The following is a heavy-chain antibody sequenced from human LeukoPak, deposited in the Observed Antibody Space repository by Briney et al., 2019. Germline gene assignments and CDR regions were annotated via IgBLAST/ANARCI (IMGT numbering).Heavy chain of an antibody. Sequence: GGSLRLSCAASGXTFSSHAMSWVRQAPGKGLEWVSTISGSGDSTYYADSVKGRFTISRDNSKNTLYLQMSSLRAGDTAMYYCAKLIVGARSLFDFRGQGILVTVSS. CDR1: GXTFSSHA. D-gene: IGHD1-26*01. CDR2: ISGSGDST. J-gene: IGHJ4*02. CDR3: AKLIVGARSLFDF. V-gene: IGHV3-23*01.